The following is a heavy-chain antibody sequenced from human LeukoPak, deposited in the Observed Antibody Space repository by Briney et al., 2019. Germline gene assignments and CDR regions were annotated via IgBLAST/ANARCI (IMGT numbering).Heavy chain of an antibody. Sequence: PSETLSLSCTVSGDSIRSSNYYWDWIRQPPGKGLEWMGSIYYNGRTYYSPSLGSRVSILIDTTNNHFSLKLSSMTAADTAVYYCARRRYYDGSGYLDWGQGTLVIVSS. D-gene: IGHD3-22*01. CDR3: ARRRYYDGSGYLD. CDR1: GDSIRSSNYY. J-gene: IGHJ1*01. V-gene: IGHV4-39*02. CDR2: IYYNGRT.